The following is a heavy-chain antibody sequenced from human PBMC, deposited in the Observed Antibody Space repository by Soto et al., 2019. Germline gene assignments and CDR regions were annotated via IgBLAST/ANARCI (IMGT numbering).Heavy chain of an antibody. Sequence: SETLSLTCTVSGGSISSSSYYWVWIRQPPGKGLEWIGSIYYSGSTYYNPSLKSRVTISVDASKNQFSLKLSSVTAADTAVYYCARDDYGDAGGWFDPWGQGTLVTVSS. CDR2: IYYSGST. J-gene: IGHJ5*02. V-gene: IGHV4-39*07. CDR1: GGSISSSSYY. CDR3: ARDDYGDAGGWFDP. D-gene: IGHD4-17*01.